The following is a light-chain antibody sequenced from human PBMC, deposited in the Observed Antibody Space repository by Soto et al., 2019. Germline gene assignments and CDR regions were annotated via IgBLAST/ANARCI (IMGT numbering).Light chain of an antibody. CDR3: QHHHNWLLT. V-gene: IGKV3-15*01. Sequence: EIVMTQSPATLSVSPGERVTLSCRASQSLNNNLAWYQQKPGQAPRLLIYSASTRATGIPARFSGSGSGTEFTLTISSLQSEDFAVYYCQHHHNWLLTFGGETKVEIK. CDR2: SAS. CDR1: QSLNNN. J-gene: IGKJ4*01.